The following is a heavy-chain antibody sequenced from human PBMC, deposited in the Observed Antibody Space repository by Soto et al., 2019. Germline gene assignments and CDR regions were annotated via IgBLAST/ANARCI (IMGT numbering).Heavy chain of an antibody. CDR1: GFTFSSYA. CDR3: AKAASTSCYDYTDV. Sequence: GGSLRLSCAASGFTFSSYAMSWVRQAPGKGLEWVSSISGGGGGTYYADSVKGRFTISRDNSKNTLYLQMNSLTAEDTAVYYCAKAASTSCYDYTDVWGKGTTVTVSS. D-gene: IGHD2-2*01. V-gene: IGHV3-23*01. J-gene: IGHJ6*03. CDR2: ISGGGGGT.